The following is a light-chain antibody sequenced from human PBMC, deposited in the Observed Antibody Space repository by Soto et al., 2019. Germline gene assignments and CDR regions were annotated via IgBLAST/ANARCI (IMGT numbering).Light chain of an antibody. V-gene: IGKV1-27*01. J-gene: IGKJ3*01. CDR3: QKYNTAPPS. CDR1: RGINNY. Sequence: DIQMTQSPSSLSASVGDRVTITCRASRGINNYLAWYQQKPGQAPKLLIYSASTLQSGVSYRFSGDGSGTDFTLTISSLQPEDVATYYCQKYNTAPPSFGPGTKADLQ. CDR2: SAS.